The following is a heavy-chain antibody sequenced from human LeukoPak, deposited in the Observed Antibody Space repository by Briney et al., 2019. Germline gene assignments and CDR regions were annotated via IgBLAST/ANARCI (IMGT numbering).Heavy chain of an antibody. J-gene: IGHJ5*02. Sequence: GGSLRLSCAASGFTFSSYGMHWVRQAPGKGLEWVSYINTLSSVMAYADSVKGRFTISRDHGKNSLHLQVNSLRVEDTAVYYCARVQWGATIWFDPWGQGTLVTVSS. D-gene: IGHD5-12*01. CDR2: INTLSSVM. CDR3: ARVQWGATIWFDP. V-gene: IGHV3-48*01. CDR1: GFTFSSYG.